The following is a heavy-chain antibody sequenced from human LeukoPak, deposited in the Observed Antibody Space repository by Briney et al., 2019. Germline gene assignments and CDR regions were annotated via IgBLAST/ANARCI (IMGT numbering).Heavy chain of an antibody. J-gene: IGHJ5*02. CDR3: AKEGYVDLSA. D-gene: IGHD2-15*01. Sequence: GGSLRLSCAASGFTVSSNYMSWVRQALGKGLEWVSAISGSGGSTYYADSVKGRFTISRDNSKNTLYLQMNSLRAEDTAVYYCAKEGYVDLSAWGQGTLVTVSS. CDR1: GFTVSSNY. CDR2: ISGSGGST. V-gene: IGHV3-23*01.